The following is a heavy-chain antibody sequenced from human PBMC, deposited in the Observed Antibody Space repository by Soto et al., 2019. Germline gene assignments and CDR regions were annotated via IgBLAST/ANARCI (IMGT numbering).Heavy chain of an antibody. J-gene: IGHJ4*02. V-gene: IGHV1-69*02. Sequence: QVQLVQSGAEVKKPGSSVKVSCKASGGTFSSYTISWVRQAPGQGLEWMGRIIPILGIANYAQKFKGRATITADKSTSTAYMELSSLRSEDTAVYYCARGTTTVVEPFDYWGQGTLVTVSS. CDR1: GGTFSSYT. D-gene: IGHD4-17*01. CDR3: ARGTTTVVEPFDY. CDR2: IIPILGIA.